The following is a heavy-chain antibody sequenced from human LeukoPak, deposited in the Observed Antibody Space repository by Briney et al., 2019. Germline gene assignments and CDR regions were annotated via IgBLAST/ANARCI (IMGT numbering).Heavy chain of an antibody. CDR1: GFTFSRYA. J-gene: IGHJ6*02. V-gene: IGHV3-23*01. D-gene: IGHD3-3*01. CDR2: ISGSGGST. CDR3: ATYDFWSGYYYDMDV. Sequence: GGSLRLSCAASGFTFSRYAMNWVRQAPGKGLEWVSAISGSGGSTYYADSVKVRFTISRDNSKKTLYLQMNSLRAEETAVYYCATYDFWSGYYYDMDVWGQGTTVTVSS.